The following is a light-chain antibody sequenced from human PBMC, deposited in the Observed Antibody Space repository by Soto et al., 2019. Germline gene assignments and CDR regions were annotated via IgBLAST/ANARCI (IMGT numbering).Light chain of an antibody. CDR1: QSISNN. CDR2: AAS. J-gene: IGKJ5*01. V-gene: IGKV1-39*01. CDR3: QQSYSIPPIT. Sequence: DIQMTQSPSSLSASVGDRVTITCRASQSISNNLNWYQQTPGKAPKLLIYAASSLQSGVPSRFSGSGSGTDFTLTISSLQREDFATYYCQQSYSIPPITFGQGTRLEIK.